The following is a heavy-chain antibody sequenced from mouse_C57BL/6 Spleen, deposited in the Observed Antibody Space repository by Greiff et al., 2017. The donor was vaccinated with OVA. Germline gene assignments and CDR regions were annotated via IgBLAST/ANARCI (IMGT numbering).Heavy chain of an antibody. J-gene: IGHJ2*01. D-gene: IGHD2-3*01. Sequence: QVQLQQSGAELVRPGTSVKVSCKASGYAFTNYLIEWVKQRPGQGLEWIGVINPGSGGTNYNEKFKGKATLTADKSSSTAYMQLSSLTSEASAVYFCARCDGYYDYWGQGTTLTVSS. V-gene: IGHV1-54*01. CDR3: ARCDGYYDY. CDR1: GYAFTNYL. CDR2: INPGSGGT.